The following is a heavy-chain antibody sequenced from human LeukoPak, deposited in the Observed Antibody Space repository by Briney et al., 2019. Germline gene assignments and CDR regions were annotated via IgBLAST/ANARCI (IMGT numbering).Heavy chain of an antibody. Sequence: ASVKVSCKASGYTFTSYDINWVRQATGQGLEWMGWMNPNSGNTGYAQKFQGRVTMTRNTSISTANMELSSLRSEDTAVYYCARGLEVAALFLGYWGQGTLVTVSS. D-gene: IGHD2-15*01. J-gene: IGHJ4*02. CDR3: ARGLEVAALFLGY. V-gene: IGHV1-8*01. CDR1: GYTFTSYD. CDR2: MNPNSGNT.